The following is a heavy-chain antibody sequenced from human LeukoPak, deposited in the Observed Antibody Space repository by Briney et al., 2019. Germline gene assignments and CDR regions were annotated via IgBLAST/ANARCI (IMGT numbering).Heavy chain of an antibody. CDR3: ARNQDWNYAFDI. CDR2: INPSGGST. J-gene: IGHJ3*02. Sequence: ASVKVSCKASGYTLTSYFIHWVRQAPGQGLEWMGIINPSGGSTSYAQKFQGRVTMTRDTSTSTVYMELSSLRSEDTAVYYCARNQDWNYAFDIWGQGTMVTVSS. CDR1: GYTLTSYF. V-gene: IGHV1-46*01. D-gene: IGHD1-7*01.